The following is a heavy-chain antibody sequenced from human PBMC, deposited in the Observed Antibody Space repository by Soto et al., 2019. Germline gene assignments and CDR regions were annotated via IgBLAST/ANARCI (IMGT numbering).Heavy chain of an antibody. V-gene: IGHV3-21*01. Sequence: AGSLRLSCAASGFTFSSYSMNWVRQAPGKGLECVSSISSSSSYIYYADSVKGRFTISRDNAKNSLYLQMNSLRAEETAVYYSARDLLAVAGPGGFDYYGMDVWGQGTTVTVSS. CDR2: ISSSSSYI. CDR1: GFTFSSYS. CDR3: ARDLLAVAGPGGFDYYGMDV. D-gene: IGHD6-19*01. J-gene: IGHJ6*02.